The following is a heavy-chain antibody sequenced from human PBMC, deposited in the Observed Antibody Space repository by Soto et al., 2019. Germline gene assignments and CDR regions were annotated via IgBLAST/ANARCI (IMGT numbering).Heavy chain of an antibody. CDR2: INPNSGGT. CDR1: GYTFTGYY. Sequence: QVQLVQSGAEVKKPGASVKVSCKASGYTFTGYYMHWVRQAPGQGLEWMGWINPNSGGTNYAQKFQGWVTMTRDTSISPAYKELSRLGSDDTAVYYCGGGGGGVTVAGPEHFDYWGQGTLVTVSS. V-gene: IGHV1-2*04. J-gene: IGHJ4*02. CDR3: GGGGGGVTVAGPEHFDY. D-gene: IGHD6-19*01.